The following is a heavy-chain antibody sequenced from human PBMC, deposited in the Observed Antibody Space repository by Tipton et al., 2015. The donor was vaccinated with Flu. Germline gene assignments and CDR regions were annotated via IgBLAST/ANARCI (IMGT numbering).Heavy chain of an antibody. CDR2: IKQDASEK. J-gene: IGHJ5*01. CDR3: ARGQQFLFCRGYGCANWFDS. D-gene: IGHD3-3*01. V-gene: IGHV3-7*01. Sequence: SLRLSCEASGFTFSSHWMSWLRQTPGKGLGWVASIKQDASEKNYVDSGKGRYTIFRDNAKNSLYLQMNSLRAEDMAVYYCARGQQFLFCRGYGCANWFDSWGRGTLVAVSS. CDR1: GFTFSSHW.